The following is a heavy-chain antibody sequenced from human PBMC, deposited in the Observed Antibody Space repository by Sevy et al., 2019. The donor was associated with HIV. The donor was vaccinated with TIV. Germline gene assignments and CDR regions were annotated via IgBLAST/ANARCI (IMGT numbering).Heavy chain of an antibody. CDR3: ARGGASMVRGQRDYYGMDV. CDR1: GFTFSSYG. V-gene: IGHV3-33*01. Sequence: GGSLRFSCAASGFTFSSYGMHWVRQAPGKGLEWVAVIWYDGSNKYYADSVKGRFTISRDNSKNTLYLQMNSLRAEDTAVYYCARGGASMVRGQRDYYGMDVWGQGTTVTVSS. J-gene: IGHJ6*02. CDR2: IWYDGSNK. D-gene: IGHD3-10*01.